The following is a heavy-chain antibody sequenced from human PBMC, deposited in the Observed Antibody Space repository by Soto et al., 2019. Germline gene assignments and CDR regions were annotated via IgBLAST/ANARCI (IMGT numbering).Heavy chain of an antibody. V-gene: IGHV3-23*01. D-gene: IGHD2-2*01. J-gene: IGHJ6*02. CDR2: VSGSGGST. Sequence: EVQLLESGGGLVQPGGSLRLSCAASGFTFTTYAMNWVRQAPGKGLEWVSTVSGSGGSTYHADSVKGRFTVSRDNSKNTLYLQMNSLRTEDTAVYYCAKQTPNAGSTVWGQGITVTVSS. CDR3: AKQTPNAGSTV. CDR1: GFTFTTYA.